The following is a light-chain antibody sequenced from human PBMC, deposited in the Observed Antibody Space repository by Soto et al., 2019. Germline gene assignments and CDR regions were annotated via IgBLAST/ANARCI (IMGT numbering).Light chain of an antibody. CDR2: GTS. Sequence: EIVMTQSPATLSVSPGDRATLSCRASQSVFSSLAWYQQKPGQAPRLLIYGTSTRATGIPARFSGSGSGTEFTLTISSLQSEDFAIYYCQQYHNWPPYTFGQGTKLEIK. CDR1: QSVFSS. J-gene: IGKJ2*01. V-gene: IGKV3-15*01. CDR3: QQYHNWPPYT.